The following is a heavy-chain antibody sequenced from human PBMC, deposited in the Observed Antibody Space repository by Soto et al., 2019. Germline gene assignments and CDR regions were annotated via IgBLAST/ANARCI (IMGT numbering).Heavy chain of an antibody. CDR1: GFTFRNYD. J-gene: IGHJ6*04. V-gene: IGHV3-13*05. CDR3: ARPDRDFYVLDV. Sequence: EVQLVESGGGLVQPGGSLRLSCEASGFTFRNYDMHWVRQGTGKGLEWVSGISAAGDPDYADSVEGRFTISRENAQNSFFLQMTSLRVGDTASYYCARPDRDFYVLDVWGKGTRSSSPQ. CDR2: ISAAGDP.